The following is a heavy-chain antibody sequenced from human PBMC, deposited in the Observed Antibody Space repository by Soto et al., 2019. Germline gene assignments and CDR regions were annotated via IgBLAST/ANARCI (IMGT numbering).Heavy chain of an antibody. CDR1: GFTFSSYS. Sequence: GGSLRLSCAASGFTFSSYSMNWVRQAPGKGLEWVSSISSSSTYIYYADSVKGRFSISRDNAKNSLYLQMNSLRAEDTALYYCARDRGPGVGAIFDYWGQGTLVTVSS. J-gene: IGHJ4*02. CDR2: ISSSSTYI. V-gene: IGHV3-21*01. CDR3: ARDRGPGVGAIFDY. D-gene: IGHD1-26*01.